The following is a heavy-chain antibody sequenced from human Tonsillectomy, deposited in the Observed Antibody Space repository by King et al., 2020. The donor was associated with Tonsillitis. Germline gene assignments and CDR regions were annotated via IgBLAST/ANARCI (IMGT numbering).Heavy chain of an antibody. CDR2: ISWNSGTI. Sequence: EVQLVESGGGLVQPGRSLRLSCAASGFTFDDYDLHWVRQAPGKGLEWVSGISWNSGTIGYADSVKERFNIYRDTAKNSLYLQINSQRAEDTALYYCARVAGGYSYGEHFDHWGQGTLVTVSS. V-gene: IGHV3-9*01. CDR3: ARVAGGYSYGEHFDH. D-gene: IGHD5-18*01. J-gene: IGHJ4*02. CDR1: GFTFDDYD.